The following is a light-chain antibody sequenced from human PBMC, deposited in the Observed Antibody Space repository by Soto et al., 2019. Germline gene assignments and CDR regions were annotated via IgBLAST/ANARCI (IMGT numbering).Light chain of an antibody. Sequence: QSVLTQPASVSGSPGQSIIISCTGTSSDVGSYNFVSWYQQHPGKAPKLMIYDVSKRPSGVSNRFSGSKSGNTASLTISGLQPEDEADYYCCSYAGNSGVFGGGTQVTVL. J-gene: IGLJ3*02. CDR1: SSDVGSYNF. CDR2: DVS. CDR3: CSYAGNSGV. V-gene: IGLV2-23*02.